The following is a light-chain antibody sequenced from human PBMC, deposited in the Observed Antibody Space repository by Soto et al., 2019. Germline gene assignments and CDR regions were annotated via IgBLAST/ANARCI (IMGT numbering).Light chain of an antibody. CDR1: QSISGW. CDR2: DAS. CDR3: QQYDSFPWS. J-gene: IGKJ1*01. Sequence: DLHMTQSPSTLSASVGDRVTITCRASQSISGWLAWYQQKPGKAPKILIYDASNLERGLPSRFSGSGSGTEFTLTISGLQPDDFATYYCQQYDSFPWSFGQGTKV. V-gene: IGKV1-5*01.